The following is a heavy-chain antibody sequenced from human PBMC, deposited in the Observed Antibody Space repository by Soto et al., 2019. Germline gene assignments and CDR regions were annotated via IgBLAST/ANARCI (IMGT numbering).Heavy chain of an antibody. V-gene: IGHV3-23*01. CDR2: ISGSGGST. D-gene: IGHD2-8*01. Sequence: EVQLLESGGGLVQPGGSLRLSCAASGFTFSSYAMSWVRQAPGKGLEWVSAISGSGGSTYYADSVKVRFTISRDNSKNTLYLQMNRLRAEDTAVYYCSKDYTTTKDIVLMSSFGPIDYWGQGTLVTVSS. J-gene: IGHJ4*02. CDR1: GFTFSSYA. CDR3: SKDYTTTKDIVLMSSFGPIDY.